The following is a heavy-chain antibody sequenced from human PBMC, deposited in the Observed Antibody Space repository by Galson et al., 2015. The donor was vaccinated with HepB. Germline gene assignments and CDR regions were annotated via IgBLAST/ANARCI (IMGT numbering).Heavy chain of an antibody. Sequence: SVKVSCKASGYTFTSYGISWVRQAPGQGLEWMGWISAYNGNTNYAQKLQGRVTMTTDTSTSTAYMELRSLRSDDTAVYYCAREGGTAVLRYFDWMYYYYGMDVWGQGTTVTVSS. CDR2: ISAYNGNT. V-gene: IGHV1-18*01. CDR1: GYTFTSYG. J-gene: IGHJ6*02. D-gene: IGHD3-9*01. CDR3: AREGGTAVLRYFDWMYYYYGMDV.